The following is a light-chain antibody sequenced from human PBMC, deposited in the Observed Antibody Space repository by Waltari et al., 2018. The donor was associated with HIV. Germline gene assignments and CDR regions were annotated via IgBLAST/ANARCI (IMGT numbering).Light chain of an antibody. Sequence: DLQMTQSPSSLSASIGDRVTITCQASHDISSYLNWYQQKPGKAPKLLIYDASDLETGVPSRFSGSGSGTDFTFTISSLQPVDIATYYCQQYDNVPVTFGPGTKVEIK. CDR3: QQYDNVPVT. CDR2: DAS. V-gene: IGKV1-33*01. J-gene: IGKJ3*01. CDR1: HDISSY.